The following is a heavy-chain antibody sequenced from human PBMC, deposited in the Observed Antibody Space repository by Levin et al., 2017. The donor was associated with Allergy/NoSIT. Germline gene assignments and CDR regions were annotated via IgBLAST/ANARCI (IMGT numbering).Heavy chain of an antibody. J-gene: IGHJ4*02. CDR3: ALTMTDYGGRTFDY. CDR1: GFTFSSYW. D-gene: IGHD3-22*01. Sequence: GGSLRLSCAASGFTFSSYWMHWVRQAPGKGLVWVSRINSDGSSTSYADSVKGRFTISRDNAKNTLYLQMNSLRAEDTAVYYCALTMTDYGGRTFDYWGQGTLVTVSS. V-gene: IGHV3-74*01. CDR2: INSDGSST.